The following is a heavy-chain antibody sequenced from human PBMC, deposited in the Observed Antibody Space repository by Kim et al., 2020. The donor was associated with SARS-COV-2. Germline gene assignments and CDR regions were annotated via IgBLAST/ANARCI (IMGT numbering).Heavy chain of an antibody. Sequence: VKGRFTISRDNTKNALYLQMNSLRAEDTAVYYGAGRFLEWLLYENWFDPWGQGTLVTVSS. V-gene: IGHV3-23*01. J-gene: IGHJ5*02. D-gene: IGHD3-3*01. CDR3: AGRFLEWLLYENWFDP.